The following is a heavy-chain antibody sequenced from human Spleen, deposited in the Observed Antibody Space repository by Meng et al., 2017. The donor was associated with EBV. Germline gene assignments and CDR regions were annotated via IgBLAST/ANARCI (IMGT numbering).Heavy chain of an antibody. CDR2: SYHTGSS. D-gene: IGHD3-22*01. Sequence: LPRSDPGLGQPPATLSLTCTFSGGPVSSGMYDWSWTRQPPGRGLEWIGHSYHTGSSNYNPSLKSRVHMSIDTSANQFSLKLNFVTAADTAVYYCARVTRDSSGYYHTNFDNWGQGTLVTVSS. V-gene: IGHV4-61*01. J-gene: IGHJ4*02. CDR3: ARVTRDSSGYYHTNFDN. CDR1: GGPVSSGMYD.